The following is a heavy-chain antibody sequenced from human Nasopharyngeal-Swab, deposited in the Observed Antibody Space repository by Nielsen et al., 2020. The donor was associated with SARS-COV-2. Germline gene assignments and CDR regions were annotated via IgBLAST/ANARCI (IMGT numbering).Heavy chain of an antibody. CDR3: AKEGPGMFGVVGLDV. CDR2: ISYDGINK. V-gene: IGHV3-30*18. Sequence: WIRQPPGKGLEWVAVISYDGINKYNADSVKGRFTTSRDNSKDTLYLQMNSLRAEDTAVYYCAKEGPGMFGVVGLDVWGQGTTVTVSS. D-gene: IGHD3-3*01. J-gene: IGHJ6*02.